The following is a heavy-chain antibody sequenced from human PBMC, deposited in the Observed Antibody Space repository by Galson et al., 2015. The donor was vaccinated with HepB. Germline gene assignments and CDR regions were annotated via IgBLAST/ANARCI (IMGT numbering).Heavy chain of an antibody. D-gene: IGHD3/OR15-3a*01. CDR2: IWYDGSNK. J-gene: IGHJ2*01. CDR1: GFTFSSYG. Sequence: SLRLSCAASGFTFSSYGMHWVRQAPGKGLEWVAVIWYDGSNKYYADSVKGRFTISRDNSKNTLYLQMNSLRAEDTAVYYCARDCDFRYFDLWGRGTLVTVSS. CDR3: ARDCDFRYFDL. V-gene: IGHV3-33*01.